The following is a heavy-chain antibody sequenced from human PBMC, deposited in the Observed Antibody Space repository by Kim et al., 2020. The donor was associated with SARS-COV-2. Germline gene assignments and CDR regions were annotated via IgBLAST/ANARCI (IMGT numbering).Heavy chain of an antibody. CDR1: GGTFSSYA. V-gene: IGHV1-69*13. Sequence: SVKVSCKASGGTFSSYAISWVRQAPGQGLEWMGGIIPIFGTANYAQKFQGRVTITADESTSTAYMELSSLRSEDTAVYYCACPGGEGGITGSGLWFDPWGQGTLVTVSS. CDR3: ACPGGEGGITGSGLWFDP. D-gene: IGHD1-20*01. J-gene: IGHJ5*02. CDR2: IIPIFGTA.